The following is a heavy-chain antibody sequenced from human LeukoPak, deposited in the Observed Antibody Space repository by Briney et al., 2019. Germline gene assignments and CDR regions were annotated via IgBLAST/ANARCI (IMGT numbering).Heavy chain of an antibody. CDR1: GGSFSGYY. Sequence: SETLSLTCAVYGGSFSGYYWSWIRQPPGKGLEWIGEINHSGSTNYNPSLKSRVTISVDTSKDQFSLKLSSVTAADTAVYYCARGPSGAAAAKTGVDYWGQGTLVTVSS. D-gene: IGHD6-13*01. CDR3: ARGPSGAAAAKTGVDY. V-gene: IGHV4-34*01. J-gene: IGHJ4*02. CDR2: INHSGST.